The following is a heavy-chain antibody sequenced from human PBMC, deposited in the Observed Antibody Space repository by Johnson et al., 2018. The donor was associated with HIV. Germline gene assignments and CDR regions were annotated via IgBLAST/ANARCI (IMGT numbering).Heavy chain of an antibody. V-gene: IGHV3-20*04. Sequence: VQLVESGGSVVRPGGSLRLSCAASGFTFDDYGMSWVRQAPGKGLEWVCGINWNGGSTHFPDSLKGRFTISRDNAKNSLFLQMNSLRAEDTALYYCARHRGVYPTSPGGVGAFDFWGPGTMVTVSS. CDR3: ARHRGVYPTSPGGVGAFDF. CDR1: GFTFDDYG. J-gene: IGHJ3*01. D-gene: IGHD1-26*01. CDR2: INWNGGST.